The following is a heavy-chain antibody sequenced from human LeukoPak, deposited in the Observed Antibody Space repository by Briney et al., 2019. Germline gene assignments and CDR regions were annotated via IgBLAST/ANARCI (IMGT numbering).Heavy chain of an antibody. CDR3: AIHYGSGTSIVY. CDR2: IYYSGST. D-gene: IGHD3-10*01. Sequence: SETVSLTCTVSGGSISSYYWSWIRQPPGKGLEWIGYIYYSGSTNYNPSLKSRVTISVDTSKNQFSLKLSSVTAADTAVYYCAIHYGSGTSIVYWGQGTLVTVSS. CDR1: GGSISSYY. J-gene: IGHJ4*02. V-gene: IGHV4-59*01.